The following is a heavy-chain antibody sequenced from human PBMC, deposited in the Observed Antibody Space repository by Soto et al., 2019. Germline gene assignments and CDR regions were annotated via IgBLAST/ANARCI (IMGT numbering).Heavy chain of an antibody. CDR3: TRFPGIAAAGLDY. Sequence: XGSLRLSCSASGFTFSGSAMHWVRQASGKGLEWVGRIRSKANSYATAYAASAKGRFTISRDDSKNTAYLQMNSLKTEDTAVYYCTRFPGIAAAGLDYWGQGTLVTVSS. D-gene: IGHD6-13*01. CDR1: GFTFSGSA. J-gene: IGHJ4*02. V-gene: IGHV3-73*01. CDR2: IRSKANSYAT.